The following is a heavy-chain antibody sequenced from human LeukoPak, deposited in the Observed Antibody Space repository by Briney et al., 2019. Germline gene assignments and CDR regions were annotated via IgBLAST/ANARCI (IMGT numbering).Heavy chain of an antibody. CDR3: ARALRLEVATNRPSPFDY. CDR1: GYTFTSYG. V-gene: IGHV1-18*01. Sequence: ASVKVSCKASGYTFTSYGISWVRQAPGQGLEWMGWISAYNGNTNYAQKPQGRVTMTTDTSTSTAYMELRSLRSDDTAVYYCARALRLEVATNRPSPFDYWGQGTLVTVSS. J-gene: IGHJ4*02. CDR2: ISAYNGNT. D-gene: IGHD5-24*01.